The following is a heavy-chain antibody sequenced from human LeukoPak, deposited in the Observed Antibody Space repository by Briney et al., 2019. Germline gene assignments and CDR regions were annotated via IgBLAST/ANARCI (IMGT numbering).Heavy chain of an antibody. CDR3: ARRWRSAFDI. V-gene: IGHV3-7*01. J-gene: IGHJ3*02. CDR2: IKQDGSDK. Sequence: PGGSLRLSCAASGFTFSNYWMSWVRQAPGKGLEWVANIKQDGSDKYYVDSLKGRFTISRDNAKNSLYLQMNSLRAEDTAVYYCARRWRSAFDIWGQGTMDTVSS. D-gene: IGHD5-24*01. CDR1: GFTFSNYW.